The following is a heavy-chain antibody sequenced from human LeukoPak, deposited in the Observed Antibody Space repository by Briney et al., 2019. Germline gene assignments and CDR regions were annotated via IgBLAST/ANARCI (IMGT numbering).Heavy chain of an antibody. D-gene: IGHD3-9*01. V-gene: IGHV3-23*01. J-gene: IGHJ4*02. CDR3: AKDSSVLRYFDWLLLAFDY. CDR2: ISGSGGST. CDR1: GFTFSSYA. Sequence: QPGGSLRLSCAASGFTFSSYAMSWVRQAPGKGLEWVSAISGSGGSTYYADSVKGRFTISRDNSKNTLYLQMNSLRAEDTAVYYCAKDSSVLRYFDWLLLAFDYWGQGTLVTVSS.